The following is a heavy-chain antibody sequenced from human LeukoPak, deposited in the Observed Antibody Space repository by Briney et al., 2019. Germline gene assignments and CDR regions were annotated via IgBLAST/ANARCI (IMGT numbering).Heavy chain of an antibody. J-gene: IGHJ4*02. CDR2: INAGNGNT. CDR3: ARDRWFGELVFDY. Sequence: ASVKVSCKASGYTFTSYAMHWVRQAPGQRLEWMGWINAGNGNTKYSQKFQGRVTITRDTSASTAYMELSSLRSEDTAVYYCARDRWFGELVFDYWGQGTLVAVSA. CDR1: GYTFTSYA. V-gene: IGHV1-3*01. D-gene: IGHD3-10*01.